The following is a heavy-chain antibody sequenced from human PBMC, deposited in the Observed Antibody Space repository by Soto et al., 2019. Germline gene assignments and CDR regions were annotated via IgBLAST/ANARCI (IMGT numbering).Heavy chain of an antibody. CDR2: IDWDDDK. J-gene: IGHJ4*02. Sequence: SGPTLVNPTQTLTLTCTFSGFSLSTSGMCVSWIRQPPGKALEWLALIDWDDDKYYSTSLKTRLTISKDTSKNQVVLTMTNMDPVDTXTYYCARIRLDGGITDYRGQGTLVTVSS. CDR3: ARIRLDGGITDY. V-gene: IGHV2-70*01. D-gene: IGHD2-15*01. CDR1: GFSLSTSGMC.